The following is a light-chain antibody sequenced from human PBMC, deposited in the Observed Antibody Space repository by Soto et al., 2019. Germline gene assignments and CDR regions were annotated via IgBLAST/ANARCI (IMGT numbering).Light chain of an antibody. CDR2: MNN. Sequence: QSVLTQPPSASGTPGQTVTISCSGSSSNLGINNLYWYQHLPQTAPKLLIYMNNQRPSGVPDRFSSSKSGTSGSLTISGLRSEDEADYYCATWDNGLTGRVFGGGTKLTVL. CDR1: SSNLGINN. CDR3: ATWDNGLTGRV. J-gene: IGLJ3*02. V-gene: IGLV1-47*01.